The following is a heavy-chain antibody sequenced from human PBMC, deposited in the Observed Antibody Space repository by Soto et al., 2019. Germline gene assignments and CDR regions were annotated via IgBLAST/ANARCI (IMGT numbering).Heavy chain of an antibody. J-gene: IGHJ5*02. CDR1: GFTFSAHA. V-gene: IGHV3-30*04. CDR3: TKGGVVLALATYTNWFDP. D-gene: IGHD1-26*01. CDR2: ISYDGSS. Sequence: QVQLVESGGGVVQPGRSLRLSCAASGFTFSAHAMHWVRQAPGKGLEWVAVISYDGSSYYGDSVRGRFTISRDNPKKTVYLQMKILTTEDTATYFCTKGGVVLALATYTNWFDPWGQGTLVTVSS.